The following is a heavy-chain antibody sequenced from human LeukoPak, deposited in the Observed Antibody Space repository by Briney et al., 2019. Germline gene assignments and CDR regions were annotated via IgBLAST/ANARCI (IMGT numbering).Heavy chain of an antibody. D-gene: IGHD2-15*01. CDR2: INTDVSST. Sequence: GGSLRLSCVASGFTFSDYWMHWVRQVPGKGLVWVSRINTDVSSTGYTDSVKGRFTISRDNAKNTLYLQMNSLRAADTAVYYCARDLSHCSCGRCYSAHFDYWGLGTMVTVSS. J-gene: IGHJ4*02. CDR1: GFTFSDYW. V-gene: IGHV3-74*01. CDR3: ARDLSHCSCGRCYSAHFDY.